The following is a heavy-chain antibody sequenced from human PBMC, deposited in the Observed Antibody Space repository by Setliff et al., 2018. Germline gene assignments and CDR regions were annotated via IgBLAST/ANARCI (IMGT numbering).Heavy chain of an antibody. Sequence: ETLSLSCAASRFTFSNYAMSWVRQAPGKGLEWVSAISAISSTITSTYYADSVKGRFTISRDNSKNTLYLQMNSLRAEDTAVYYCAKHGAYNDFLTGYNFYYDMDVWGQGTTVTVSS. V-gene: IGHV3-23*01. CDR1: RFTFSNYA. J-gene: IGHJ6*02. CDR2: ISAISSTITST. D-gene: IGHD3-9*01. CDR3: AKHGAYNDFLTGYNFYYDMDV.